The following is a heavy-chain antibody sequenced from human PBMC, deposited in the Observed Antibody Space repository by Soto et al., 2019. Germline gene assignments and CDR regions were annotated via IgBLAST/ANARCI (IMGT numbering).Heavy chain of an antibody. J-gene: IGHJ6*03. CDR3: AKAVTGSYQVGDYYMDV. V-gene: IGHV3-23*01. Sequence: PGGSLRLSCAASGFTFSSYAMSWVRQAPGKGLEWVSAISGSGGSTYYADSVKGRFTVSRDNSKNTLYLQMNSLRAEDTAVYYCAKAVTGSYQVGDYYMDVWGKGTTVTVSS. D-gene: IGHD3-10*01. CDR1: GFTFSSYA. CDR2: ISGSGGST.